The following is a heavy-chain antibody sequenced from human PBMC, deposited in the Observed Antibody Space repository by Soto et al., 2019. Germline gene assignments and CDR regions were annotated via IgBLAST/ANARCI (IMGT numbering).Heavy chain of an antibody. CDR1: GGTFRTYT. CDR2: ILPMVDIT. D-gene: IGHD2-2*01. CDR3: NLGSWSAETFDI. V-gene: IGHV1-69*02. J-gene: IGHJ3*02. Sequence: QVQLVQSGAEVKKPGSSVKVSCKASGGTFRTYTVIWVRQAPGQGLEWMGRILPMVDITNSAQSCQGRLTMTGDKSTSTVNLELSSLRFEDTALYYCNLGSWSAETFDIWGRGTMVTVSS.